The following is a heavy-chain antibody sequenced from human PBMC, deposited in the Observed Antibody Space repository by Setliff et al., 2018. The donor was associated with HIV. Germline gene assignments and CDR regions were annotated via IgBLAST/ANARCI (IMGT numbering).Heavy chain of an antibody. V-gene: IGHV4-61*01. Sequence: SETLSLTCTVSGGSIRSTSHYWSWIRQSPGKELEWIGYIYSTGSTNYNPSLQSRVSISMDASKNKFSLKVTSVTSADTAVYYCAKGAGFYGDYTFDYWGQGNLVTVSS. CDR3: AKGAGFYGDYTFDY. J-gene: IGHJ4*02. CDR2: IYSTGST. CDR1: GGSIRSTSHY. D-gene: IGHD4-17*01.